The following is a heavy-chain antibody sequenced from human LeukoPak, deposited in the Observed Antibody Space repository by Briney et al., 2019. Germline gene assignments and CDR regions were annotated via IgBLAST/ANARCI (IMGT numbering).Heavy chain of an antibody. CDR2: INPDSGGT. CDR1: GYTFTGYY. CDR3: AREGAASSSPNWFDA. J-gene: IGHJ5*02. D-gene: IGHD6-13*01. Sequence: GGSLKVSCKASGYTFTGYYMHWVRQSPGQGLEWMGWINPDSGGTNYAQNFQGRVTVTRDTSSSTAYMELSRLRSDDTAVYYCAREGAASSSPNWFDAWGQGTLVTVSS. V-gene: IGHV1-2*02.